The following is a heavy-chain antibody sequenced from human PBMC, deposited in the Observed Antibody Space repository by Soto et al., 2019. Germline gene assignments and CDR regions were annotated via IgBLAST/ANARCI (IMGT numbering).Heavy chain of an antibody. Sequence: GSLRLSCAASGFTFSSYGMHWLRQTPGKGLEFIGSMYYSGTTYYNPSLKSRVTISVDTSKNQFTLKLISVTAADTAVYYCAVVDSTGNWFDPWGEGALVTVSS. CDR3: AVVDSTGNWFDP. D-gene: IGHD6-25*01. CDR2: MYYSGTT. J-gene: IGHJ5*02. V-gene: IGHV4-39*01. CDR1: GFTFSSYG.